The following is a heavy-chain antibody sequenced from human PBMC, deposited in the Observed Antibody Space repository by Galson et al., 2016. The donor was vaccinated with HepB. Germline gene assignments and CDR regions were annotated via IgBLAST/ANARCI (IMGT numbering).Heavy chain of an antibody. D-gene: IGHD2-15*01. Sequence: SVKASCKASGYTFTTYFMHWLRQAPGQGLEWMGIIDPTGGSTTYAQKFQGRVTMIRDTSTRIVYMELSSLRSEDTAVYYCAREGDCGGGSCFGYWGQGTLVTVSS. CDR2: IDPTGGST. CDR3: AREGDCGGGSCFGY. CDR1: GYTFTTYF. J-gene: IGHJ4*02. V-gene: IGHV1-46*01.